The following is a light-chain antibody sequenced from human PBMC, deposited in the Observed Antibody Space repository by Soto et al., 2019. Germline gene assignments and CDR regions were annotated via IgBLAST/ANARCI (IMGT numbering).Light chain of an antibody. CDR3: QQYDTYPLS. Sequence: DIQLTQSPSTLSASVGDRVTITCRASQSLSDWLAWYQQIPGTAPKLLIYRAPSLEDGVPSRFSGSGSGTEFTLTISNLQPDDFATYYCQQYDTYPLSFGGGTKVEIK. V-gene: IGKV1-5*03. J-gene: IGKJ4*01. CDR2: RAP. CDR1: QSLSDW.